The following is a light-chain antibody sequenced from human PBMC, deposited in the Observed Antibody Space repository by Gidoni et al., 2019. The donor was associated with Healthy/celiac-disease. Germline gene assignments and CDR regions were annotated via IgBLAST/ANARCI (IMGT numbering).Light chain of an antibody. CDR1: QSVSSY. V-gene: IGKV3-11*01. Sequence: EIVLTQSPATLSLSPGERATLSCRASQSVSSYLAWYQQKPGQAPSLLIYDASTRATGIPARFSGSGSGTDFTLTISSLEPEYFAVYYCQQRSNWPVTFGQGTRLEIK. CDR2: DAS. J-gene: IGKJ5*01. CDR3: QQRSNWPVT.